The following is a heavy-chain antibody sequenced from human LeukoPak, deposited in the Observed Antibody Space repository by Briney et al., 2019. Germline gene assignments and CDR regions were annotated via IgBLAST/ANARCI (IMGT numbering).Heavy chain of an antibody. D-gene: IGHD6-13*01. CDR1: GFTFSSYA. CDR3: AGYVGAAAGFYLDY. V-gene: IGHV3-23*01. Sequence: GGSLRLSCAASGFTFSSYATSWVRQAPGKGLEWVSSISGGGNNIYYSASANGRFTISRDNSQHILYLQMTSLRAEDTAVYFCAGYVGAAAGFYLDYWGQGALVTVSP. J-gene: IGHJ4*02. CDR2: ISGGGNNI.